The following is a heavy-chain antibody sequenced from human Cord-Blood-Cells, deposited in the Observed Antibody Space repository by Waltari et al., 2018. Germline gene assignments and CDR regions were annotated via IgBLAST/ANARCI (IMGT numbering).Heavy chain of an antibody. J-gene: IGHJ4*02. D-gene: IGHD3-9*01. CDR2: INHSGST. Sequence: QVQLQQWGAGLLKPSETLSLTCAVYGGSFSGYYSSWIRQPSGKGLEWIGEINHSGSTNYNPSLKSRVTISVDTSKNQFSLKLSSVTAADTAVYYCASLNYDILTGYYFDYWGQGTLVTVSS. V-gene: IGHV4-34*01. CDR1: GGSFSGYY. CDR3: ASLNYDILTGYYFDY.